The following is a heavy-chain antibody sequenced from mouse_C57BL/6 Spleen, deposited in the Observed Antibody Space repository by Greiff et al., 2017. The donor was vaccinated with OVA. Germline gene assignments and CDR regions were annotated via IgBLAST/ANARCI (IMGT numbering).Heavy chain of an antibody. CDR1: GFSLTSYG. J-gene: IGHJ4*01. D-gene: IGHD2-4*01. CDR3: ARHGPYDYDGDYYAMDY. CDR2: IWSDGST. Sequence: QVQLKESGPGLVAPSQSLSITCTVSGFSLTSYGVHWVRQPPGKGLEWLVVIWSDGSTTYNSALKSRLSISKDNSKSQVFLKMNSLQTDDTAMYYCARHGPYDYDGDYYAMDYWGQGTSVTVSS. V-gene: IGHV2-6-1*01.